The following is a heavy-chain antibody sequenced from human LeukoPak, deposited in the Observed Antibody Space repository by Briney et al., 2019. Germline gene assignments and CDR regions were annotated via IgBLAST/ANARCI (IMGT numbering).Heavy chain of an antibody. Sequence: SMKVSCKASGGTFSSYAISWVRQAPGQGLEWMGGIIPIFGTANYAQKFQGRVTITTDESTSTAYMELSSLRSEDTAVYYCARGRPNILTGYYPDYWGQGTLVTVSS. CDR1: GGTFSSYA. J-gene: IGHJ4*02. V-gene: IGHV1-69*05. CDR3: ARGRPNILTGYYPDY. D-gene: IGHD3-9*01. CDR2: IIPIFGTA.